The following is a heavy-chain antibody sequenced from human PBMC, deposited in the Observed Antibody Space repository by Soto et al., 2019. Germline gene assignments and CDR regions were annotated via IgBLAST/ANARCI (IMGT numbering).Heavy chain of an antibody. CDR1: CGSFSGYY. D-gene: IGHD3-9*01. CDR3: ARGGDDILTGYKDY. V-gene: IGHV4-34*01. CDR2: INHSGST. Sequence: SETLSLTCAVYCGSFSGYYWSWIRQPPGKGLEWIGEINHSGSTNYNPSLKSRVTILVDTSKNQFSLKLSSVTAADTAVYYCARGGDDILTGYKDYWGQGTLVTVSS. J-gene: IGHJ4*02.